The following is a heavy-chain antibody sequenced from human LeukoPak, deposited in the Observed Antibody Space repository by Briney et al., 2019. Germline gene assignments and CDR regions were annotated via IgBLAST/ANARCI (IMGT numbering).Heavy chain of an antibody. CDR3: ATNNYYGSGSYFLVDY. CDR2: FDPEDGET. D-gene: IGHD3-10*01. CDR1: GYTLTELS. J-gene: IGHJ4*02. Sequence: ASVKVSCKVSGYTLTELSMHWVRQAPGKGLEWMGGFDPEDGETIYAQKFQGRVTMTEDTSTDTACMELSSLRSEDTAVYYCATNNYYGSGSYFLVDYWGQGTLVTVSS. V-gene: IGHV1-24*01.